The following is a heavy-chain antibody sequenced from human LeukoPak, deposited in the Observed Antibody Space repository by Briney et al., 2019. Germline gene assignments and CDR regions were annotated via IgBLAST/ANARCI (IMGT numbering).Heavy chain of an antibody. D-gene: IGHD5-18*01. CDR1: GGSISSYY. CDR2: IYYSGST. Sequence: SETLSLTCTVSGGSISSYYWSWIRQPPGKGLEWIGYIYYSGSTNYNPSLKSRVTISVDSSKNQFSLKLSSVTAADTAVYYCARRGYSYGLGRWFDPWGQGTLVTVSS. V-gene: IGHV4-59*12. CDR3: ARRGYSYGLGRWFDP. J-gene: IGHJ5*02.